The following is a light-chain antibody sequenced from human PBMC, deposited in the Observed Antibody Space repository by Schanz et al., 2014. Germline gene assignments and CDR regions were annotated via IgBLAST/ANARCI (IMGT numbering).Light chain of an antibody. CDR3: QQSFSIPRT. J-gene: IGKJ2*02. CDR2: GAS. Sequence: EVGMTQSPATLSLSPGERATLSCGASLSVSNSVAWYQQKPGQAPTLLIYGASTRATGVPARFTGSGSGTDFTLTISSLQPEDFATYFCQQSFSIPRTFGQGTKLEIK. V-gene: IGKV3-15*01. CDR1: LSVSNS.